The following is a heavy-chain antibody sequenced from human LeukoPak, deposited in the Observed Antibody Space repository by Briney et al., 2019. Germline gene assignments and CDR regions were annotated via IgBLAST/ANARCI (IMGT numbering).Heavy chain of an antibody. D-gene: IGHD2/OR15-2a*01. Sequence: SETLSLTCTVSGASVSSDDWSWIRQSPGKGLEWIGYIYHSGHTMSNPSLKSRVSLSLDTSNNQFSLKLSSVTAADTAVYYCARHPFQYPFDHWGQGTVVSFSS. CDR1: GASVSSDD. J-gene: IGHJ5*02. CDR3: ARHPFQYPFDH. CDR2: IYHSGHT. V-gene: IGHV4-59*08.